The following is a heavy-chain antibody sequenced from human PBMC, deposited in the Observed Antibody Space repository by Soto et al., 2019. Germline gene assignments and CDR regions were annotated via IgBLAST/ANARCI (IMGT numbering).Heavy chain of an antibody. CDR1: GFTVSSYG. Sequence: GGSLRLSCAASGFTVSSYGMHWVRQAPGKGLEWVAVIWYDGSNKYYADSVKGRFTISRDNSKNTLYLQMNSLRAEDTAVYYCAREGTRYYFDYWGQGTLVTVSS. D-gene: IGHD3-10*01. J-gene: IGHJ4*02. CDR2: IWYDGSNK. V-gene: IGHV3-33*01. CDR3: AREGTRYYFDY.